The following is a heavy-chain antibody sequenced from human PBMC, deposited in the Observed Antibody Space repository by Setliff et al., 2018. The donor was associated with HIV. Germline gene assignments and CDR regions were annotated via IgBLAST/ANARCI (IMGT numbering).Heavy chain of an antibody. CDR3: ARDPRGDYGDYHFDF. D-gene: IGHD4-17*01. Sequence: SETLSLTCAVYGDSINSANSYWGWIRQPPGKGLEWIGSIYHSGSTYYSPSLKSRVTISVDTSKNQFSLKLTSVTAADTAVYHCARDPRGDYGDYHFDFWGHGILVTVSS. V-gene: IGHV4-38-2*02. CDR2: IYHSGST. CDR1: GDSINSANSY. J-gene: IGHJ4*01.